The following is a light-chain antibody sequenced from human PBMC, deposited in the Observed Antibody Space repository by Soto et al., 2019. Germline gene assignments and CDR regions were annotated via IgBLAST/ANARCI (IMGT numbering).Light chain of an antibody. CDR1: SSNIGAGYD. J-gene: IGLJ3*02. Sequence: QSVLTQPPSVSGAPGQRVTISCTGSSSNIGAGYDVHWYQQLPGAAPKLLIYGNSNRPSGVPDRFSGSRSGTSASLAITGLQAEDEADDYCSSYTSSSTEVFGGGTKLTVL. V-gene: IGLV1-40*01. CDR3: SSYTSSSTEV. CDR2: GNS.